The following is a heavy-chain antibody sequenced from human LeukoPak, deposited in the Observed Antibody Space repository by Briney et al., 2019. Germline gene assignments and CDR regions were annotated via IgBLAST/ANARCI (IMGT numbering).Heavy chain of an antibody. CDR1: GGSIGHYY. J-gene: IGHJ2*01. V-gene: IGHV4-4*07. Sequence: PSETLSLTCIVSGGSIGHYYWSWIRQSAGSRLEWIGRIYTSGATHYNPSLQSRVAMSVDPSKNQFSLDLTSLTAADTAIYYCAREDWKWYFDVWGRGTVVTVS. CDR2: IYTSGAT. D-gene: IGHD1-1*01. CDR3: AREDWKWYFDV.